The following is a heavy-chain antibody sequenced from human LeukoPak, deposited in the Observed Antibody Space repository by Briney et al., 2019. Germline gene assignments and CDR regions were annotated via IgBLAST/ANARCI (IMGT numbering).Heavy chain of an antibody. CDR1: GVSISSGGYY. CDR3: ARVGADYGDYTYFDY. Sequence: SQTLSLTCTVSGVSISSGGYYWSWIRQHPGKGLEWIGYIYYSGSTYYNPSLKSRVTISGDTSKNQFSLKLSSVTAADTAVYYCARVGADYGDYTYFDYWGQGTLVTVSS. CDR2: IYYSGST. V-gene: IGHV4-31*03. J-gene: IGHJ4*02. D-gene: IGHD4-17*01.